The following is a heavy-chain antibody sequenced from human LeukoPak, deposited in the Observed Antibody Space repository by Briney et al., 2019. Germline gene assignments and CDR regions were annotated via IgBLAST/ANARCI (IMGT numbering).Heavy chain of an antibody. Sequence: SETLSLTCTVSGDSISSGDYYWSWIRQPAGKGLEWIGRISSSGSTNYNPSLKSRVTISVDTSKNQFSLKLSSVTAADTAVYYCARGPPLLRYFDWLLSPGAFDIWGQGTMVTVSS. J-gene: IGHJ3*02. CDR1: GDSISSGDYY. CDR3: ARGPPLLRYFDWLLSPGAFDI. V-gene: IGHV4-61*02. D-gene: IGHD3-9*01. CDR2: ISSSGST.